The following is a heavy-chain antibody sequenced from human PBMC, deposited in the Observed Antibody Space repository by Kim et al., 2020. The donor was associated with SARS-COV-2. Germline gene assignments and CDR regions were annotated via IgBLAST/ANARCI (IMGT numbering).Heavy chain of an antibody. CDR1: GFTFSSYG. CDR2: MSYDGINE. Sequence: GGSLRLSCAASGFTFSSYGMHWVRQAPGKGLEWVAFMSYDGINEYYADSVKGRFTISRDNSKKTLYLQMNSLRGEDTAVYHCAKKKSYSSGCHLDYWGQGTLVAVSS. CDR3: AKKKSYSSGCHLDY. J-gene: IGHJ4*02. D-gene: IGHD6-19*01. V-gene: IGHV3-30*18.